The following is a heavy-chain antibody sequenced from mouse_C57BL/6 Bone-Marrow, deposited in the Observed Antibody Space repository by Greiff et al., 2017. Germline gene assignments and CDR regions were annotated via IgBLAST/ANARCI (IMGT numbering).Heavy chain of an antibody. D-gene: IGHD6-5*01. CDR3: AREGAYVYAMDY. CDR1: GYTFTSYW. Sequence: QVQLKQSGAELVKPGASVKMSCKASGYTFTSYWITWVKQRPGQGLEWIGDIYPGSGSTNYNEKFKSKATLTVDTSSSTAYMQLSSLTSEDSAVYYCAREGAYVYAMDYWGQGTSVTVSS. CDR2: IYPGSGST. V-gene: IGHV1-55*01. J-gene: IGHJ4*01.